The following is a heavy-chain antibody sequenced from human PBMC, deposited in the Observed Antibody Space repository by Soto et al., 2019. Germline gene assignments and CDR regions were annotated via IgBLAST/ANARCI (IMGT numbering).Heavy chain of an antibody. V-gene: IGHV1-46*01. CDR2: INPSGGST. Sequence: GASVKVSCKASGYTFTSYYMHWVRQAPGQGLEWMGIINPSGGSTSYAQKFQGRVTMTRDTSTSTVYMELSSLRSEDTAVYYCARDCVEYYDFWWGYPPADYGMDVWGQGTTVTVSS. CDR3: ARDCVEYYDFWWGYPPADYGMDV. CDR1: GYTFTSYY. J-gene: IGHJ6*02. D-gene: IGHD3-3*01.